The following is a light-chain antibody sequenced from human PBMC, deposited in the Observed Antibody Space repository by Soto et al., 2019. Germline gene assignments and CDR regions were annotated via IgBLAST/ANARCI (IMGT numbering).Light chain of an antibody. J-gene: IGLJ2*01. CDR1: SSDVGGYNY. Sequence: QSALTQPASVSGSPGQSITISCTGTSSDVGGYNYVSWYQQHPGKAPKLMIYDVSNRPSGVSNRFSGSKSGNTVSLTISGLQAEDEADYYCSSYTTSSTLIFGGGTKVTVL. V-gene: IGLV2-14*01. CDR2: DVS. CDR3: SSYTTSSTLI.